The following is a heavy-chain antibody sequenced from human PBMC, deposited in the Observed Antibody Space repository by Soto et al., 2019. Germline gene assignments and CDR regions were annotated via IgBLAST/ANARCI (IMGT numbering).Heavy chain of an antibody. J-gene: IGHJ4*02. CDR1: GFTFSSYA. V-gene: IGHV3-23*01. Sequence: EVQLLESGGGLVQPGGSLRLSCAASGFTFSSYAMSWVRQAPGKGLEWVSAISGSGGSTYYADSVKGRFTISRDNSKNTLYLQMNSLRAEDTTVYYCAKLILVPPDLYYFDYWGQGTLVTVSS. CDR2: ISGSGGST. D-gene: IGHD2-2*01. CDR3: AKLILVPPDLYYFDY.